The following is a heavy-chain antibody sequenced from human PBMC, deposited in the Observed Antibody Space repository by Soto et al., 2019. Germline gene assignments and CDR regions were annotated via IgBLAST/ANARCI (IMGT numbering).Heavy chain of an antibody. Sequence: EVQLLESGGGLVQPGGSLRLSCAASGFTFSSYAMSWVLQAPGKGLEWVSAISGSGVSTYYADSVKGRFTISRDNSKNTLYLQMNRLRAEDTAVYYCAKMSVAAGYYFDYWGQGTLVTVSS. J-gene: IGHJ4*02. CDR3: AKMSVAAGYYFDY. D-gene: IGHD2-15*01. V-gene: IGHV3-23*01. CDR2: ISGSGVST. CDR1: GFTFSSYA.